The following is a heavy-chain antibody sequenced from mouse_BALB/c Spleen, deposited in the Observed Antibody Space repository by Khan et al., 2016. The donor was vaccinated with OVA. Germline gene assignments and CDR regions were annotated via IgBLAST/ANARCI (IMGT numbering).Heavy chain of an antibody. CDR2: IWSGGTT. CDR1: GFSLSSYG. V-gene: IGHV2-2*02. Sequence: QVQLKQSGPGLVQPSQSLSITCTVSGFSLSSYGVQWVRQSPGQGLEWLGVIWSGGTTDYSAAFISRLSISKDNSKSQVFFKMNNLQANDTAIYYCARRGDGYYGIAYWGQGTLVTVSA. D-gene: IGHD2-3*01. J-gene: IGHJ3*01. CDR3: ARRGDGYYGIAY.